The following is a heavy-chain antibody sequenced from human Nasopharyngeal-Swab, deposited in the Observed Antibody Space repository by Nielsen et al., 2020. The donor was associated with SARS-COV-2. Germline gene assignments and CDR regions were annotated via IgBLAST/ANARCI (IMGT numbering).Heavy chain of an antibody. D-gene: IGHD3-22*01. CDR2: ISPDGSGQ. V-gene: IGHV3-30*04. CDR3: AREIHSSGRAGVFNS. Sequence: GESLKISCAASGFTFSSSPMHWVRQAPGKGSEWVAVISPDGSGQAYGDSVKGRFTISRDNSRNTLSLQMDSLRVDDTALYYCAREIHSSGRAGVFNSWGQGTLVTVPS. J-gene: IGHJ5*02. CDR1: GFTFSSSP.